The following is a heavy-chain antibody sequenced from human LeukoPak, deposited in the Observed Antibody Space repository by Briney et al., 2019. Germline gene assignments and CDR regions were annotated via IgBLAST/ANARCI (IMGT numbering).Heavy chain of an antibody. Sequence: SETLSLTCTVSGGSIRSSYYYWGWIRQPPGKGLEWIGSIYDSGSTYYNPSLKSRVTISVDTSKNQFSLKLNSVTAADTAVYYCARGPYYDFWSGYPYYFDYWGQGTLVTVSS. D-gene: IGHD3-3*01. CDR1: GGSIRSSYYY. V-gene: IGHV4-39*01. CDR2: IYDSGST. CDR3: ARGPYYDFWSGYPYYFDY. J-gene: IGHJ4*02.